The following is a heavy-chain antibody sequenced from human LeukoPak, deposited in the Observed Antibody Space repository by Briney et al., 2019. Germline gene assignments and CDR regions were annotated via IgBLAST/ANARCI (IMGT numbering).Heavy chain of an antibody. CDR1: GFTVSSNY. D-gene: IGHD3-22*01. Sequence: PGGSLRLSCAASGFTVSSNYMSWVRQAPGKGLEWVSVIYSGGSTYYADSVKGRFTISRDNSKNTLYLQMNSLRAEDTAVYYCAGENYYDSSGYYPTPGAMDVWGQGTTVTVSS. J-gene: IGHJ6*02. V-gene: IGHV3-66*01. CDR3: AGENYYDSSGYYPTPGAMDV. CDR2: IYSGGST.